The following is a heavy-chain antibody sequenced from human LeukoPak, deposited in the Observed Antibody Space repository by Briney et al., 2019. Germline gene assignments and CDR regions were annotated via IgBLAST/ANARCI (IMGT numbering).Heavy chain of an antibody. J-gene: IGHJ4*02. CDR1: GFTFGDYA. V-gene: IGHV3-49*03. Sequence: GGSLRLSCTASGFTFGDYAMSWFRQAPGKGLEWVGFIRSKAYGGTTEYAASVKGRFTISRDDSKSIAYLQMNSLKTEDTAVYYCTRDARITMIVVEIDYWGLGTLVTVSS. D-gene: IGHD3-22*01. CDR2: IRSKAYGGTT. CDR3: TRDARITMIVVEIDY.